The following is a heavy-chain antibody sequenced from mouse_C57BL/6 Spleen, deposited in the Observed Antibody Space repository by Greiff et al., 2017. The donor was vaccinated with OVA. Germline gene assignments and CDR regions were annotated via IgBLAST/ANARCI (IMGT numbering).Heavy chain of an antibody. V-gene: IGHV3-6*01. CDR3: ARGGVYGNYWYFDV. CDR2: ISYDGSN. CDR1: GYSITSGYY. J-gene: IGHJ1*03. D-gene: IGHD2-1*01. Sequence: EVQLQESGPGLVKPSQSLSLTCSVTGYSITSGYYWNWIRQFPGNKLEWMGYISYDGSNNYNPSLKNRIPITRDTSKNQFFLKLNSVTTEDTATYYCARGGVYGNYWYFDVWGTGTTVTVSS.